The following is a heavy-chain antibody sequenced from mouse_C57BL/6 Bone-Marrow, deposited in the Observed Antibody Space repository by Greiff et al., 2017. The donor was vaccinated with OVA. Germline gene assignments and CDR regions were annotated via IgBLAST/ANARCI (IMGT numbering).Heavy chain of an antibody. J-gene: IGHJ1*03. D-gene: IGHD1-1*01. V-gene: IGHV5-9*01. Sequence: EVQRVESGGGLVKPGGSLKLSCAASGFTFSSYTMSWVRQTPEKRLEWVATISGGGGNTYYPDSVKGRFTISRDNAKNTLYLQMSSLRSEDTALYYCARQGVYYGSSSFDVWGTGTTVTVSS. CDR3: ARQGVYYGSSSFDV. CDR1: GFTFSSYT. CDR2: ISGGGGNT.